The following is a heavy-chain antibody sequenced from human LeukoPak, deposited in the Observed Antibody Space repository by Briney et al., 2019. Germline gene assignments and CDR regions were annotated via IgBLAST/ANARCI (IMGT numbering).Heavy chain of an antibody. J-gene: IGHJ4*02. V-gene: IGHV3-21*06. D-gene: IGHD6-19*01. CDR3: VKNGWLDY. CDR2: ISTSGDST. CDR1: GFTFSSQN. Sequence: GGSLRLSCAASGFTFSSQNMNWARQTPGKGLEWVAYISTSGDSTKYADSVEGRFTISRDNAENSLYLLMNSLRVEDTAVYYCVKNGWLDYWGQGFLVIVSS.